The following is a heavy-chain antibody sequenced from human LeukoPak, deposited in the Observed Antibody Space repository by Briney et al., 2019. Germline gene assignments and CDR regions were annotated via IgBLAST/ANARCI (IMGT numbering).Heavy chain of an antibody. Sequence: GGSLRLSCAASGFTFSSYWMSWVRQAPGKGLEWVANIKEDGSEKYYVDSVRGRFTISRDNAKNSLYVQMNSLGAEDTAVYYCARSNRFDYWGQGTLVTVSS. D-gene: IGHD1-14*01. CDR2: IKEDGSEK. CDR3: ARSNRFDY. J-gene: IGHJ4*02. CDR1: GFTFSSYW. V-gene: IGHV3-7*04.